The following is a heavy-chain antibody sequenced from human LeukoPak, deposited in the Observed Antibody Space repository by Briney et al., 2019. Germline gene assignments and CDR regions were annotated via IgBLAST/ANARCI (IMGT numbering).Heavy chain of an antibody. CDR2: ISAYNGNT. CDR3: ARVSGILWFGELIQLFDY. V-gene: IGHV1-18*01. Sequence: GASVKVSCKASGYTFTSYGISWVRQAPGQGLEWMGWISAYNGNTNYARKLQGRVTMTTDTSTSTAYMELRSPRSDDTAVYYCARVSGILWFGELIQLFDYWGQGTLVTVSS. CDR1: GYTFTSYG. D-gene: IGHD3-10*01. J-gene: IGHJ4*02.